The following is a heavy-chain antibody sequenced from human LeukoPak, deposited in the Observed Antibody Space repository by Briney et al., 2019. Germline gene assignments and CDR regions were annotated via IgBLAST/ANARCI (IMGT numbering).Heavy chain of an antibody. CDR1: GFTFSSYA. Sequence: GGSLRLSCAASGFTFSSYAMSWVRQAPGKGLEWVSFMYSGGTAYYADSVKGRFTISRVKSKNTVYLQMNSLRPEDTAVYYCARDPPDYYDSSPYAFDIWGQGTMVTVSS. J-gene: IGHJ3*02. D-gene: IGHD3-22*01. CDR3: ARDPPDYYDSSPYAFDI. CDR2: MYSGGTA. V-gene: IGHV3-23*03.